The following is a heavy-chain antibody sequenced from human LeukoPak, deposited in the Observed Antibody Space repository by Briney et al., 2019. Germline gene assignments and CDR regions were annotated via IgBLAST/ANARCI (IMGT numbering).Heavy chain of an antibody. V-gene: IGHV1-46*01. CDR1: GYTFTSYY. D-gene: IGHD3-3*01. CDR2: INPSGGST. J-gene: IGHJ6*02. Sequence: GASVKVSCKASGYTFTSYYMHWVRQAPGQGLEWMGIINPSGGSTSYAQKFQGRVTMTRDTSTSTVYMELSSLRSEDTAVYYCAREQTIFGVVIGRPYYYHGMHGGGQGTTVTVS. CDR3: AREQTIFGVVIGRPYYYHGMHG.